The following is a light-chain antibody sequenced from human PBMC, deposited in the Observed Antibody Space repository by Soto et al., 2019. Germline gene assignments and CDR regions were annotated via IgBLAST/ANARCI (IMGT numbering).Light chain of an antibody. J-gene: IGLJ1*01. CDR1: SSDVGGYNY. CDR3: SSFTTDSTYV. V-gene: IGLV2-14*03. CDR2: TVS. Sequence: QSVLTQPASVSGSPGQSITISCTGTSSDVGGYNYVSWYQQQSGKVPKLMIYTVSSRPSGVSQRFSGSKSGNTASLTISGLQAEDEADYYCSSFTTDSTYVFGTGTKV.